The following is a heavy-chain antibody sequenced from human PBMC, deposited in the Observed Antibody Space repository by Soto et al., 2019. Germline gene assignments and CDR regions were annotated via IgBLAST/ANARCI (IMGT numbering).Heavy chain of an antibody. D-gene: IGHD3-22*01. CDR3: AGEYYYDSSGYRAQVRSFDY. CDR2: IIPIFGTA. Sequence: ASVKVSCKASGGTFSSYAISWVRQAPGQGLEWMGGIIPIFGTANYAQKFQGRVTITADESTSTAYMELSSLRSEDTAVYYCAGEYYYDSSGYRAQVRSFDYWGQGTLVTVSS. V-gene: IGHV1-69*13. CDR1: GGTFSSYA. J-gene: IGHJ4*02.